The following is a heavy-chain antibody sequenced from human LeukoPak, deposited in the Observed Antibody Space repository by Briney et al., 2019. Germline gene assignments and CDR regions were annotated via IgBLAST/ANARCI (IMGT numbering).Heavy chain of an antibody. J-gene: IGHJ4*02. CDR1: GGTFSSYA. V-gene: IGHV1-69*05. D-gene: IGHD6-19*01. Sequence: SVKVSCTASGGTFSSYAISWVRQAPGQGLEWMGGIIPIFGTANYAQKLQGRVTMTTDTSTSTAYMELRSLRSDDTAVYYCARDGSSGWYDYWGQGTLVTVSS. CDR3: ARDGSSGWYDY. CDR2: IIPIFGTA.